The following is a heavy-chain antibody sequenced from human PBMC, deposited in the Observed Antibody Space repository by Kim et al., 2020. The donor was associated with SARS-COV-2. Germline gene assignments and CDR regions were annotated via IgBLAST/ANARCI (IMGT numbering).Heavy chain of an antibody. Sequence: DGETIYAQKFQGRVTMTEDTSTDTAYMELSSLRSEDTAVYYCASGGWYDYWGQGTLVTVSS. V-gene: IGHV1-24*01. D-gene: IGHD6-19*01. J-gene: IGHJ4*02. CDR3: ASGGWYDY. CDR2: DGET.